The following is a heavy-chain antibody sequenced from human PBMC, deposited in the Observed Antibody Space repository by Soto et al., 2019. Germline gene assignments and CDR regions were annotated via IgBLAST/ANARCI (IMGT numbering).Heavy chain of an antibody. V-gene: IGHV4-59*01. CDR2: IYYSGST. Sequence: QVQLQESGPGLVKPSETLSLTCTVSGGSISSYYWSWIRQPPGKGLEWIGYIYYSGSTNYNPSLKSRVTISVYTSKNQFSLKLSSVTAADTAVYYCATDGVHDMANDFYYGMDVWGQGTTVTVSS. CDR1: GGSISSYY. CDR3: ATDGVHDMANDFYYGMDV. J-gene: IGHJ6*02. D-gene: IGHD3-9*01.